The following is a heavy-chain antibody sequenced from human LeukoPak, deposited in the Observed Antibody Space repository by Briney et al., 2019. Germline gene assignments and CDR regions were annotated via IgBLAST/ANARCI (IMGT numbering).Heavy chain of an antibody. D-gene: IGHD3-10*01. J-gene: IGHJ4*02. V-gene: IGHV4-34*01. Sequence: NPSETLSLTCAVYGGSFSGYYWSWIRQPPGKGLEWIGEINHSGSTNYNPSLKSRVTISVDTSKNQFSLKLGSVTAADTAVYYCARESRRITMVRGVIRNYYFDYWGQGTLVTVSS. CDR3: ARESRRITMVRGVIRNYYFDY. CDR2: INHSGST. CDR1: GGSFSGYY.